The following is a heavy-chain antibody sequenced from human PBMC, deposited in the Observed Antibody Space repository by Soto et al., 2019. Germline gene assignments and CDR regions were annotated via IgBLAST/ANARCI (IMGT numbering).Heavy chain of an antibody. J-gene: IGHJ4*02. CDR1: GGTFRSYA. CDR3: GREHDSSGYYLPFDY. D-gene: IGHD3-22*01. V-gene: IGHV1-69*13. CDR2: IIPIFGTA. Sequence: GASVKVSCKASGGTFRSYAISWVRQAPEQELEWMGGIIPIFGTANYAQKFQGRVTITADESTSTAYMELSSLRSEDTAVYYCGREHDSSGYYLPFDYWGQGTLVTVSS.